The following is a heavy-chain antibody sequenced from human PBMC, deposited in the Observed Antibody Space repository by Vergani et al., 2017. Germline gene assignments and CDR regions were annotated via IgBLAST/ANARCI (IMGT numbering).Heavy chain of an antibody. CDR1: GGPFSSYA. J-gene: IGHJ3*02. CDR3: ASSVVSIVVVITLAAFDI. V-gene: IGHV1-69*01. CDR2: IIPIFGTA. D-gene: IGHD3-22*01. Sequence: QVQLVQSGAEVKKPGSSVKVSCKASGGPFSSYAISWVRQAPGQGLEWMGGIIPIFGTANYAQKFQGRVTITADESTSTAYMELSSLRSEDTAVYYCASSVVSIVVVITLAAFDIWGQGTMVTVSS.